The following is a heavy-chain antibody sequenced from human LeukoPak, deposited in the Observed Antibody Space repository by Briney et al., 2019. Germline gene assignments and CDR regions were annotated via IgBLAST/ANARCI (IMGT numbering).Heavy chain of an antibody. CDR2: IYHSGST. V-gene: IGHV4-38-2*01. D-gene: IGHD4-23*01. Sequence: SETLSLTCAVSGYSISSGYYWGWIRQPPGKGLEGSGSIYHSGSTYYNPSLKSRVTISVNTSKNQFSLKLSSVTAADTAVYYCAAKMTTVVTTFDYWGQGTLVTVSS. J-gene: IGHJ4*02. CDR3: AAKMTTVVTTFDY. CDR1: GYSISSGYY.